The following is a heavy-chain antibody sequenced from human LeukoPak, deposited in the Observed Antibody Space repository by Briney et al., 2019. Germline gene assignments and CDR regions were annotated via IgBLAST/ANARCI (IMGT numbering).Heavy chain of an antibody. J-gene: IGHJ3*02. CDR2: IKQDGSAK. CDR3: AGGDFSDYGDYVDAFDI. D-gene: IGHD4-17*01. Sequence: PGGSLRLSCAASGFTFNNYWMSWVRQVPGKGLQWVANIKQDGSAKFYVDSVKGRFTISRDNTKNSLYLRMNSLRVEDTAVYYCAGGDFSDYGDYVDAFDIWGQGTMVTVSS. V-gene: IGHV3-7*01. CDR1: GFTFNNYW.